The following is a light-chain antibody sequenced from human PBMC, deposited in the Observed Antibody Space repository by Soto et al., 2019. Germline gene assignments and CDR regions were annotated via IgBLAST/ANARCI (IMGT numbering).Light chain of an antibody. Sequence: EVVLTQSPGTLSVSPGERATLSCRASQSVSSNHLAWYQHKHGQAPRLLIYGATNRATGISDRFTGSGSGTDFILTITRVEPEDFAVYYCQQYNNWPQTFGQGTKVDIK. CDR1: QSVSSNH. J-gene: IGKJ1*01. CDR3: QQYNNWPQT. V-gene: IGKV3-20*01. CDR2: GAT.